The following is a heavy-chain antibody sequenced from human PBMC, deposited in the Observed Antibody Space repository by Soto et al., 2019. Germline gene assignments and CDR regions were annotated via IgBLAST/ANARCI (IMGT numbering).Heavy chain of an antibody. D-gene: IGHD6-25*01. CDR2: IIPILGIA. CDR1: GGTFSSYT. CDR3: ARSPSSGRAGWLDP. V-gene: IGHV1-69*02. Sequence: QVQLVQSGAEVKKPGSSVKVSCKASGGTFSSYTISWVRQAPGQGLEWMGRIIPILGIANYAQKFQGRVTITADKSTSTAYMERSSLRPEDTAVYYWARSPSSGRAGWLDPWGQGTLVTVSS. J-gene: IGHJ5*02.